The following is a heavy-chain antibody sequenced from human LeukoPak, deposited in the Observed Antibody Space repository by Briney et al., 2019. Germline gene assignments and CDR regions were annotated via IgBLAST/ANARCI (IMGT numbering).Heavy chain of an antibody. V-gene: IGHV4-61*02. CDR2: IYTSGST. Sequence: SETLSLTCTVSGGSISSGSYYWSWIRQPAGKGLEWIGRIYTSGSTNYNPSLKSRVTISVDTSKNQFSLKRSSVTAADTAVYYCARDYYSDSSGYDAFDIWGQGTMVTVSS. CDR3: ARDYYSDSSGYDAFDI. CDR1: GGSISSGSYY. J-gene: IGHJ3*02. D-gene: IGHD3-22*01.